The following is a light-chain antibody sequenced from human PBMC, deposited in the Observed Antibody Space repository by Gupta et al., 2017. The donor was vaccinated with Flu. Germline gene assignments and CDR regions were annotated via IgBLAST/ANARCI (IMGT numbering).Light chain of an antibody. CDR1: SSDVGGYKY. CDR3: RSCKSSSTIFV. CDR2: EVS. J-gene: IGLJ2*01. V-gene: IGLV2-14*01. Sequence: QSALTHPSSVSRSPGQAISISCTGTSSDVGGYKYVSWYQQHPGTAPKLLIYEVSDRPSGVSNRFSGSKSGTTASLNISGLQAEDEADYYCRSCKSSSTIFVFGGGTKLAV.